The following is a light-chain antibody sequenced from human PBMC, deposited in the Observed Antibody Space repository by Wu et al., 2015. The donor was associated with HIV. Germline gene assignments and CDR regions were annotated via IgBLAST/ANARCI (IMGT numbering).Light chain of an antibody. CDR2: KTS. Sequence: DIQMTQSPSIVSASVGDRVTIPCRASQRIDSWLAWYQQKPGKAPNILIYKTSTLQGGVPSRFSGSGSGTEFTLTISSLQPEDVATYYCQKYNTAPWTFGQGTKVEMK. J-gene: IGKJ1*01. CDR3: QKYNTAPWT. CDR1: QRIDSW. V-gene: IGKV1-5*03.